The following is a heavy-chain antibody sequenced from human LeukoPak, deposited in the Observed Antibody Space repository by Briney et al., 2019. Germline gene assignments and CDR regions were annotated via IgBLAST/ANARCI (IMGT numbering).Heavy chain of an antibody. J-gene: IGHJ4*01. CDR2: INTYNGNT. Sequence: GASVKVSCKASVYTFSSYGFSWVRQATRQRLEWIGWINTYNGNTNSAQKFQGRFTMTTDPFTPTIFMELRSLRSDDTAVYYCARRSETNLPLDYLGQGNLLTVSP. D-gene: IGHD1-1*01. CDR3: ARRSETNLPLDY. V-gene: IGHV1-18*01. CDR1: VYTFSSYG.